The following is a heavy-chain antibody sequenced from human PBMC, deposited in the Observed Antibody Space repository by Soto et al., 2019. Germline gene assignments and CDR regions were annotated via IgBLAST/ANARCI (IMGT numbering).Heavy chain of an antibody. V-gene: IGHV5-10-1*01. CDR3: ARLFCSTTTCDSWFDP. CDR1: GYTFTTFW. D-gene: IGHD2-2*01. CDR2: IDPRDSYV. Sequence: GESLKISCTGCGYTFTTFWISWVRQMPGKGLEWMGRIDPRDSYVNYSPSFQGHVTISLDKSISTAYLQWGSLKASDTAMYYCARLFCSTTTCDSWFDPWGQGTLVTVSS. J-gene: IGHJ5*02.